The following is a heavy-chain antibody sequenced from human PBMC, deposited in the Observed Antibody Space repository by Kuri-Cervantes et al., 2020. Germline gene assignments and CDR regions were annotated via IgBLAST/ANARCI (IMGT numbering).Heavy chain of an antibody. CDR1: GFTFSIYA. D-gene: IGHD6-6*01. CDR2: ISYDGSNK. CDR3: ARDLGARGYLLGAFDI. Sequence: GESLKISCAASGFTFSIYAMHWVRQAPGKGLEWVAVISYDGSNKYYADSVKGRFTISRHYSKDTLYLQMTNLRAEDTAIYYCARDLGARGYLLGAFDIWGQGTMVTVSS. J-gene: IGHJ3*02. V-gene: IGHV3-30*14.